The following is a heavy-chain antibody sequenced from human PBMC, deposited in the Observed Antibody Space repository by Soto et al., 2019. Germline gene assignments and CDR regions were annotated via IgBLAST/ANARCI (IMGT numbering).Heavy chain of an antibody. D-gene: IGHD3-3*01. CDR2: IIPIFGTA. V-gene: IGHV1-69*06. J-gene: IGHJ5*02. CDR1: GGTFSSYA. Sequence: SVKVCCKASGGTFSSYAISWVRQAPGQGLEWMGGIIPIFGTANYAQKFQGRVTITADKSTSTAYMELSSLRSEDTAVYYCARIGSPVRFWEWAGSDNSFDPSGPGTTGTVSA. CDR3: ARIGSPVRFWEWAGSDNSFDP.